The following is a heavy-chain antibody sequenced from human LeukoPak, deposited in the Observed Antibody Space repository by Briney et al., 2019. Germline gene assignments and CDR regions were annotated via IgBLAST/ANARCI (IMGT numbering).Heavy chain of an antibody. Sequence: ETLSLTCAVYGGSFSGYYWSWIRQPPGKGLEWVSAISGSGGSTYYADSVKGRFTISRDNSKNTLYLQMNSLRAEDTAVYYCAKGGYDILTGYYYWGQGTLVTVSS. CDR2: ISGSGGST. V-gene: IGHV3-23*01. CDR1: GGSFSGYY. D-gene: IGHD3-9*01. J-gene: IGHJ4*02. CDR3: AKGGYDILTGYYY.